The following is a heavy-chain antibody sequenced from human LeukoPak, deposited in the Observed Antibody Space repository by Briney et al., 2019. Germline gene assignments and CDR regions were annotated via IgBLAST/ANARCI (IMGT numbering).Heavy chain of an antibody. Sequence: GGSLRLSCAASGFIFSSYAMGWVRQAPGKGLEWVSSTSGSGSNTFYADSVKGRFTISRDNSKNTLYLEMNSLRAEDTAVYYCAKDTWDRTSDVWGQGTTVTVSS. D-gene: IGHD1-14*01. V-gene: IGHV3-23*01. CDR3: AKDTWDRTSDV. J-gene: IGHJ6*02. CDR1: GFIFSSYA. CDR2: TSGSGSNT.